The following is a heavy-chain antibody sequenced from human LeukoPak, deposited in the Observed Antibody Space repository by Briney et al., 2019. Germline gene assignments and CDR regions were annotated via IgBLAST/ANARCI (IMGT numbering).Heavy chain of an antibody. CDR1: GFTFSSHG. CDR3: AKDTFTYYYDSSGPNWFDP. CDR2: ISGSGGRT. V-gene: IGHV3-23*01. J-gene: IGHJ5*02. Sequence: GGTLRLSCAASGFTFSSHGMNWVRQAPGKGLEWVSGISGSGGRTYYADSVKGRFTISRDNSKNTLYLQMNSLRAEDTAVYYCAKDTFTYYYDSSGPNWFDPWGQGTLVTVSS. D-gene: IGHD3-22*01.